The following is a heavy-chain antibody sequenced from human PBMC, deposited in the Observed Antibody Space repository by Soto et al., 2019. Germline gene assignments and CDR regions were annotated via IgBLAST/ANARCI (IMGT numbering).Heavy chain of an antibody. Sequence: QVQLVQSGAEVKEPGASVRVSCKASGYTFTAYGFSWVRQAPGQGLEWVGWISANNGDTNSAKNLQGRVTLTTDTSTSTAYMDLTSLRSDDTAVYYCARDFRSSYTGTSCIYFDYWGQGTLVTVSS. CDR1: GYTFTAYG. CDR3: ARDFRSSYTGTSCIYFDY. J-gene: IGHJ4*02. D-gene: IGHD2-2*01. CDR2: ISANNGDT. V-gene: IGHV1-18*01.